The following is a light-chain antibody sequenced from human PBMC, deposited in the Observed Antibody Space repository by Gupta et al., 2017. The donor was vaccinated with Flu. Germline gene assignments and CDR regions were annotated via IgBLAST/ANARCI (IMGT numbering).Light chain of an antibody. CDR2: DAS. Sequence: ERSTPTSCASQSIVCYLSSYQQQPGQAPRLLIYDASSSANGIPPRCSGSGSGTDFTLTISSLEHQDFAVYYYQQRSNWPPLTFGPGTKVDIK. J-gene: IGKJ3*01. CDR3: QQRSNWPPLT. V-gene: IGKV3-11*01. CDR1: QSIVCY.